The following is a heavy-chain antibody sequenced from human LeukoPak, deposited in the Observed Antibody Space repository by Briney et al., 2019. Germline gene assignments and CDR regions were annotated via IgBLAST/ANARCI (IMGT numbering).Heavy chain of an antibody. D-gene: IGHD2-15*01. J-gene: IGHJ4*02. V-gene: IGHV3-30-3*01. Sequence: GRSLRLSCAASGFTFSSYAMHWVRQAPGKGLEWVAVISYDGSNKYYADSVKGRFTISRDNSKNTLCLQMNSLRAEDTAVYYCARSVVVAARDWSQGTLVTVSS. CDR2: ISYDGSNK. CDR3: ARSVVVAARD. CDR1: GFTFSSYA.